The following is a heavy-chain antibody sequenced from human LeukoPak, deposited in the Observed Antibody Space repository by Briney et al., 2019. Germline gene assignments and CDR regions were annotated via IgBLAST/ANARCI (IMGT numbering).Heavy chain of an antibody. CDR3: AREGKDLRLGYYNSAVDV. CDR1: GGSISSSNW. V-gene: IGHV4-4*02. Sequence: SGTLSLTCAVSGGSISSSNWWSWVRQPPGKGLEWIGEIYHSGSTNYNPSLKSRVTISVDKSKNQFSLKLSSVTAADTAVYYCAREGKDLRLGYYNSAVDVWGQGTTVSVSS. J-gene: IGHJ6*02. D-gene: IGHD2-15*01. CDR2: IYHSGST.